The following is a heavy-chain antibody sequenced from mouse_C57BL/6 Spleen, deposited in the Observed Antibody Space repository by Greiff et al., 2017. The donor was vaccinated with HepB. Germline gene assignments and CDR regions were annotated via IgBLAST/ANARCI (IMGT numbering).Heavy chain of an antibody. V-gene: IGHV1-54*01. CDR1: GYAFTNYL. D-gene: IGHD4-1*01. Sequence: QVQLKESGAELVRPGTSVKVSCKASGYAFTNYLIEWVKQRPGQGLEWIGVINPGSGGTNYNEKFKGKATLTADKSSSTAYMQLSSLTSEDSAVYFCASGTGPFAYWGQGTLVTVSA. J-gene: IGHJ3*01. CDR3: ASGTGPFAY. CDR2: INPGSGGT.